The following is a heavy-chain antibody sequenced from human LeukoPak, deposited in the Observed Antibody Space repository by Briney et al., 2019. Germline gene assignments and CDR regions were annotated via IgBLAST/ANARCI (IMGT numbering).Heavy chain of an antibody. CDR2: IWSDATNE. CDR3: AKDAQRGFDYSNSLEH. D-gene: IGHD4-11*01. J-gene: IGHJ4*02. Sequence: GTSLRLSCEASGFTFRHFGRHWVRQAPGKGLEWVAVIWSDATNEYYADSVKGRFTISRDNFKNTVSLQMNSLNAEDTAVYYFAKDAQRGFDYSNSLEHWGQGSLVTVSS. CDR1: GFTFRHFG. V-gene: IGHV3-33*06.